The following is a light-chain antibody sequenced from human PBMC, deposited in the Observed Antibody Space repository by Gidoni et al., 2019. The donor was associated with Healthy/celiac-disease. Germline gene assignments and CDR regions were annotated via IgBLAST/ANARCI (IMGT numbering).Light chain of an antibody. CDR1: QSVSSN. Sequence: EIVMTQSPATLSVSPGERATLPCRASQSVSSNLAWSEQKPGQAPRLLINGASTRATGIPARFSGSGSGTEFTLAISSLQSEDVAVNYCQQYSNWPPGTFGQGTKLEIK. J-gene: IGKJ2*02. V-gene: IGKV3-15*01. CDR2: GAS. CDR3: QQYSNWPPGT.